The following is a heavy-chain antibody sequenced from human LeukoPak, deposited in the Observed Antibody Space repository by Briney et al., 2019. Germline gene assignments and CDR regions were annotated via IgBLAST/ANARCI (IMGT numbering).Heavy chain of an antibody. V-gene: IGHV3-53*01. Sequence: GGSLRLSCAASAFSLNAYSMNWVRQAPGKGLEWVSVIYSGGTTYYADSVKGRFTISRDNSKNTLYLQMNSLRGEDTAVYYCARVLSVSYCDSWGQGTLVTVSS. CDR1: AFSLNAYS. D-gene: IGHD2/OR15-2a*01. J-gene: IGHJ4*02. CDR2: IYSGGTT. CDR3: ARVLSVSYCDS.